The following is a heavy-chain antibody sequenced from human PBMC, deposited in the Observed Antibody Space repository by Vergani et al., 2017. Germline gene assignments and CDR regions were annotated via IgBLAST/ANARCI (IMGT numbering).Heavy chain of an antibody. Sequence: QMQLQESGPGLVKASETLSLTCTVSGDSIISRSYYWGWIRHPPGKGLEWIGSIYNSGNGDSSSSLKRRVTISADTSKNQFSLRLTSVTAADTAVYYCASGKYYSDSTSHFRGRYFDVWGRGTLVTVPS. J-gene: IGHJ2*01. CDR1: GDSIISRSYY. CDR3: ASGKYYSDSTSHFRGRYFDV. V-gene: IGHV4-39*01. CDR2: IYNSGNG. D-gene: IGHD3-16*01.